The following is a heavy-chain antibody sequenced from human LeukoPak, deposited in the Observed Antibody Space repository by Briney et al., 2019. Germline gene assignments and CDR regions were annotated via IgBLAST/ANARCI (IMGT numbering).Heavy chain of an antibody. J-gene: IGHJ4*02. Sequence: GGSLRLSCAASGFTFSSYAMSWVRQAPGEGLEWVSAISGSGGSTYYADSVKGRFTISRDNSKNTLYLQMNSLRAEDTAVYYCTRDWRNLGYDYWGQGTLVTVSS. D-gene: IGHD5-12*01. CDR1: GFTFSSYA. CDR3: TRDWRNLGYDY. CDR2: ISGSGGST. V-gene: IGHV3-23*01.